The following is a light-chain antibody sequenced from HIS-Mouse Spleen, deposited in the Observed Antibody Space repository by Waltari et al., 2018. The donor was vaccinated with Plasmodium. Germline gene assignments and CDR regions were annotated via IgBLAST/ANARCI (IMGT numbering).Light chain of an antibody. CDR2: EDS. Sequence: SYELTQPPSVSVSPGQTARITCSGDALPKKYAYWYQQKSDQAPVLVIYEDSKRPSGIPERFSGYSSGTMATLTISGAQVEDEADYYCYSTDSSGNHRVFGGGTKLTVL. J-gene: IGLJ3*02. V-gene: IGLV3-10*01. CDR1: ALPKKY. CDR3: YSTDSSGNHRV.